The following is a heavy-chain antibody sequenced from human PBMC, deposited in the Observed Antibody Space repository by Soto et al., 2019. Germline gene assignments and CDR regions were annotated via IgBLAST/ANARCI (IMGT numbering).Heavy chain of an antibody. Sequence: GGSLRLSCAASGFTFSSYGMSWVRQAPGKGLEWVSGISGSGGRTYHADSVKGRFTISRDNSKNTLYLQMNSLRAEDTAVYYCPKPVSMDYDYYYGMAVWGQGTTVTVSS. D-gene: IGHD2-8*01. CDR2: ISGSGGRT. CDR1: GFTFSSYG. CDR3: PKPVSMDYDYYYGMAV. V-gene: IGHV3-23*01. J-gene: IGHJ6*02.